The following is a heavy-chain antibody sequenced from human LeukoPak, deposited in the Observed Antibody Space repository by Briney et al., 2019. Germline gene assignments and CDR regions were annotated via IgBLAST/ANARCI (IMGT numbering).Heavy chain of an antibody. CDR1: GFTFSTYW. D-gene: IGHD3-22*01. J-gene: IGHJ4*02. V-gene: IGHV3-74*03. Sequence: TGGSLRLSCAASGFTFSTYWMRWVRQVPGKGLVWVSHIKRDGSGTEYADSVKGRFTISRDNAKNTLYLEMNSLRAEDTALYYCTSGAYYNDYWGQGTLVTVSS. CDR2: IKRDGSGT. CDR3: TSGAYYNDY.